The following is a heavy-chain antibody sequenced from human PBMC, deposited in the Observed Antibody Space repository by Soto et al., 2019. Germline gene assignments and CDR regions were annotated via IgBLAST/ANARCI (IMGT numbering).Heavy chain of an antibody. CDR1: GCSISSGGYY. J-gene: IGHJ4*02. CDR2: IYYSGST. D-gene: IGHD5-18*01. V-gene: IGHV4-31*03. Sequence: SETLSLTCPVSGCSISSGGYYWSWIRQHPGKGLEWIGYIYYSGSTYYNPSLKSRVTISVDTSKNQFSLKLSSVTAADPAVYYCARSGYSYGPNPLLYWGQGTLVTVSS. CDR3: ARSGYSYGPNPLLY.